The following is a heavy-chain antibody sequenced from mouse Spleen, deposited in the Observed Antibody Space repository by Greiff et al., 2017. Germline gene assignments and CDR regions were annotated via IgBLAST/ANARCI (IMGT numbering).Heavy chain of an antibody. D-gene: IGHD2-1*01. CDR2: IDPENGDT. V-gene: IGHV14-4*01. J-gene: IGHJ3*01. Sequence: EVQLQQSGAELVRPGASVKLSCTASGFNIKDDYMHWVKQRPEQGLEWIGWIDPENGDTEYASKFQGKATITADTSSNTAYLQLSSLTSEDTAVYYCTTGGNYLAWFAYWGQGTLVTVSA. CDR1: GFNIKDDY. CDR3: TTGGNYLAWFAY.